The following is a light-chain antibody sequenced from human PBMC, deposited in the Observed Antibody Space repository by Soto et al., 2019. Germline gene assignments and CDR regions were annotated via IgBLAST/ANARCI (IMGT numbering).Light chain of an antibody. CDR1: SSDIGAYNF. V-gene: IGLV2-14*03. CDR3: TSWTTSTTMI. CDR2: DVN. J-gene: IGLJ2*01. Sequence: QSVLTQPASVSGSPGQSINISCTGTSSDIGAYNFVSWYQQHPGKAPKLMLYDVNIRPSGVSNRFSGSKSGNTASLTISGLQAEDEADYYCTSWTTSTTMIFGGGTKLTVL.